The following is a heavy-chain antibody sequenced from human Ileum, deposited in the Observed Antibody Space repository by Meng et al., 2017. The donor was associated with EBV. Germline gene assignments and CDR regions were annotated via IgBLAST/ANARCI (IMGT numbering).Heavy chain of an antibody. CDR3: ASRPGIAVAGFDY. Sequence: GQLVQSGAEMKKPGATVEVSCKASGYTFTSYAMNWVRQAPGQRLEWMGWINTGNGETKYSQKFQGRVTLTRDTSASTAYMELSSLRSEDTAVYYCASRPGIAVAGFDYWGQGTLVTVSS. CDR1: GYTFTSYA. D-gene: IGHD6-19*01. J-gene: IGHJ4*02. CDR2: INTGNGET. V-gene: IGHV1-3*04.